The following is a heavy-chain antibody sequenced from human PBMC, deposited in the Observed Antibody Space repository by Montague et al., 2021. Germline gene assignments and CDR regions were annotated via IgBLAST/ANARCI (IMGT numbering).Heavy chain of an antibody. CDR3: AREGVGDLLFSFDS. D-gene: IGHD3-10*01. V-gene: IGHV6-1*01. CDR1: GDSVADNNAA. CDR2: TYYRSTWYT. Sequence: CAISGDSVADNNAAWKWNRESPSRGLEWLGMTYYRSTWYTDYAVSVKGRIAINPDTSKNQFSLQLNSVTPEDTAVYYCAREGVGDLLFSFDSWGQGTLVTVSS. J-gene: IGHJ4*02.